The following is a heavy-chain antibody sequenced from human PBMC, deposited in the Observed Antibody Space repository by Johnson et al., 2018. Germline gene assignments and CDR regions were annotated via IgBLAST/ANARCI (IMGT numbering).Heavy chain of an antibody. CDR1: GFTFSNYD. D-gene: IGHD3-9*01. CDR2: ISYHGSNK. CDR3: AKGPPPSDWHILTGDAFAFDV. V-gene: IGHV3-30*18. Sequence: QVQLVESGGGVVQPGRSLRLSCAASGFTFSNYDMDWVRQAPGKGLEWVAVISYHGSNKYYADSVKGRFTISRDNAKSTVYLQMNSLRPEDAAVYYCAKGPPPSDWHILTGDAFAFDVWGQGTMVTVSS. J-gene: IGHJ3*01.